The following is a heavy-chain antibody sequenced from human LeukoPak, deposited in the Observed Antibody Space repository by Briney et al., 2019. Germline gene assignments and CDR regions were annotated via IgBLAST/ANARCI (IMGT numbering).Heavy chain of an antibody. V-gene: IGHV4-38-2*01. D-gene: IGHD1-26*01. CDR1: GNSISNTYC. J-gene: IGHJ4*02. CDR2: IYNSGST. Sequence: SETLSLTCAVSGNSISNTYCWGWIRQPPGRELEWIGSIYNSGSTHYNPSLKSRVTISVDTSKNQFSLKLSSVTAADTAVYYCARKSSGNYFDYWGQGTLVTVSS. CDR3: ARKSSGNYFDY.